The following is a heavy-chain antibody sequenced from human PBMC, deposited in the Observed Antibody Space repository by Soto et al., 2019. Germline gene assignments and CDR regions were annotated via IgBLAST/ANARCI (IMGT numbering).Heavy chain of an antibody. J-gene: IGHJ4*02. CDR3: AREHGGSGWPFDY. D-gene: IGHD6-19*01. CDR1: GFTFSSYW. V-gene: IGHV3-74*01. Sequence: GGSLRLSCAASGFTFSSYWMHWVRQAPGKGLVWVSRINSDGSSTSYADSVKGRFTISRDNAKNTLYLQMNSLRAEGTAVYYCAREHGGSGWPFDYWGQGTLVTVSS. CDR2: INSDGSST.